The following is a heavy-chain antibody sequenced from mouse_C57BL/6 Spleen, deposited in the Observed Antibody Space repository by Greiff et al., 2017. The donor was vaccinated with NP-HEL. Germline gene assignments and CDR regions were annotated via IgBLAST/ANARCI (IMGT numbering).Heavy chain of an antibody. Sequence: VKLQESGAELVKPGASVKMSCKASGYTFTSYWITWVKQRPGQGLEWIGDIYPGSGSTNYNEKFKSKATLTVDTSSSTAYMQLSSLTSEDSAVYYCAREGPLLRYPMDYWGQGTSVTVSS. J-gene: IGHJ4*01. CDR3: AREGPLLRYPMDY. CDR1: GYTFTSYW. CDR2: IYPGSGST. V-gene: IGHV1-55*01. D-gene: IGHD1-1*01.